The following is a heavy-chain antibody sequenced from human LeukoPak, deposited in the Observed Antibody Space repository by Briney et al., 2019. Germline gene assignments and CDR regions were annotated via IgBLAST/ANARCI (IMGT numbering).Heavy chain of an antibody. D-gene: IGHD3-22*01. CDR3: ARYYYDSSGYLDY. V-gene: IGHV3-74*01. Sequence: PGGSLRLSCAASGFTFSSDWMHWVRQAPGKGLVRVTGISGDGRDIWYADSVKGRFTISRDNAKNTLYLQMNSVRAEDTAVYYCARYYYDSSGYLDYWGQGTLVTVSS. CDR2: ISGDGRDI. CDR1: GFTFSSDW. J-gene: IGHJ4*02.